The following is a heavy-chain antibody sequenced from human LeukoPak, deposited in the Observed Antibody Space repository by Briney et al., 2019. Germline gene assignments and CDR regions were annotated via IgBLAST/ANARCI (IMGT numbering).Heavy chain of an antibody. CDR3: AKDKEIVVVTGSLDY. J-gene: IGHJ4*02. D-gene: IGHD2-21*02. Sequence: GGSLRLSCAASGFTFDDYAMHWVRHAPGKGLEWVSGISWNSGSIVYADSVKGRFTISRDNAKNSLYLQMNSLRAEDTALYYCAKDKEIVVVTGSLDYWGQGTLVTVSS. CDR2: ISWNSGSI. V-gene: IGHV3-9*01. CDR1: GFTFDDYA.